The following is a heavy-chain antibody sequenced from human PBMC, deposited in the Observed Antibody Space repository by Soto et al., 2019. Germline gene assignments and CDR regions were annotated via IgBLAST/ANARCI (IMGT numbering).Heavy chain of an antibody. CDR1: GFTFSSYA. Sequence: GGSLRLSCAASGFTFSSYAMIWVRQAPGKGLEWVSAISGSGGSTYYADSVKGRFTISRDNSKNTLYLQMNSLRAEDTAVYYCAKTLYYDYVWGRPFDPWGQGTLVTVSS. D-gene: IGHD3-16*01. CDR3: AKTLYYDYVWGRPFDP. V-gene: IGHV3-23*01. J-gene: IGHJ5*02. CDR2: ISGSGGST.